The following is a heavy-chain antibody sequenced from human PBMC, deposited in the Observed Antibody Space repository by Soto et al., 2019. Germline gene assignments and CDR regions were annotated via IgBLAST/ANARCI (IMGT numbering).Heavy chain of an antibody. Sequence: PSETLSLTCAVSGYSISSGNYWAWIRQPPGRGLEWIGSLYHIGSTHYNPSLKSRVTISVDTSKNQFSLKLSSVTAADTAVYYCARQHRPFNYYDSSGYYTRWFDPWGQGTLVTVSS. J-gene: IGHJ5*02. CDR1: GYSISSGNY. CDR2: LYHIGST. D-gene: IGHD3-22*01. CDR3: ARQHRPFNYYDSSGYYTRWFDP. V-gene: IGHV4-38-2*01.